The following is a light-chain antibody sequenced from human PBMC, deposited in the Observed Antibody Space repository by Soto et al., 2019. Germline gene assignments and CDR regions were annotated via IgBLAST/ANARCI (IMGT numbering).Light chain of an antibody. CDR3: QQYCQQYGGSPPSWT. CDR1: QTVSSSY. J-gene: IGKJ1*01. Sequence: ETVLTQSPGTLSLSPGERATLSCRASQTVSSSYLAWYQQKPGQAPRLLIYGASSRATGIPDRFSGSGSGTDFTLTISRLEPEDFAVYYCQQYCQQYGGSPPSWTFGQGTRVEIK. V-gene: IGKV3-20*01. CDR2: GAS.